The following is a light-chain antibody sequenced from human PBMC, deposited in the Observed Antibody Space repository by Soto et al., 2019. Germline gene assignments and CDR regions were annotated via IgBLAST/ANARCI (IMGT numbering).Light chain of an antibody. V-gene: IGLV2-23*02. CDR3: CSYAGSSTPRV. CDR1: SSDVGSYNL. CDR2: EVS. J-gene: IGLJ1*01. Sequence: QSVLTQPASVSGSPGQSITISCTGTSSDVGSYNLVSWYQQHPGKAPKLMIYEVSKRPSGVSNRFSGSKSGNTASLTISGLQAEDEADYYCCSYAGSSTPRVFGTGTKLTVL.